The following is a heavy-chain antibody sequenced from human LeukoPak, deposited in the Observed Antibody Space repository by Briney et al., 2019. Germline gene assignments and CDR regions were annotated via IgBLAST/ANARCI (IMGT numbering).Heavy chain of an antibody. CDR3: ARDPETIENGAAAAGWFDP. J-gene: IGHJ5*02. CDR1: GGTFSSYA. V-gene: IGHV1-69*13. D-gene: IGHD6-13*01. CDR2: IIPIFGTA. Sequence: AASVKVSCKASGGTFSSYAISWVRQAPGQGLEWMGGIIPIFGTANYAQKFQGRVTITADESTSTAYMELSSLRSEDTAVYYCARDPETIENGAAAAGWFDPWGQGTLVTVSS.